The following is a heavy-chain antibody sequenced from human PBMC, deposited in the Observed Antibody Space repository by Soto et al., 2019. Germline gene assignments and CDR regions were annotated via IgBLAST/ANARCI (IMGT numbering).Heavy chain of an antibody. D-gene: IGHD5-12*01. J-gene: IGHJ4*02. V-gene: IGHV3-15*01. CDR2: IKTKAEGETK. CDR1: GFTFSSYA. Sequence: PGGSLRLSCAASGFTFSSYAMSWVRQAPGKGLEWVGRIKTKAEGETKDYAAPVKGRFTISRDDSKNMVYLQMSSLKAEDAGVYFCADIAMIHTGAYWGQGTLVTVSS. CDR3: ADIAMIHTGAY.